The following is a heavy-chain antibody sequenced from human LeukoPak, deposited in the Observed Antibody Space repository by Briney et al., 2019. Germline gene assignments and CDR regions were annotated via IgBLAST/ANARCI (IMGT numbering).Heavy chain of an antibody. D-gene: IGHD3-22*01. J-gene: IGHJ4*02. V-gene: IGHV3-7*01. CDR3: AKDVWYYYDSSGYPY. CDR2: IKQDGSEK. CDR1: GFTFSSYG. Sequence: GGSLRLSCVTSGFTFSSYGMHWVRQVPGKGLEWVANIKQDGSEKYYVDSVKGRFTISRDNSKNTLYLQMNSLRAEDTAVYYCAKDVWYYYDSSGYPYWGQGTLVTVSS.